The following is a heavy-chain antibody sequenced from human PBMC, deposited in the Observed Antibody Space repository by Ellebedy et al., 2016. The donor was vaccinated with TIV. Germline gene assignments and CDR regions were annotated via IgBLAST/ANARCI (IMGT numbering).Heavy chain of an antibody. Sequence: PGGSLRLSCATSGFRFDDYAMHWVRQPPGKGLEWVSSISWNSVVIGYADSVKGRFTISRDHAKNSLHLQLNSLRPEDTALYYCAQGDYFGSGAHCGSWGQGTLVTVSS. V-gene: IGHV3-9*01. D-gene: IGHD3-10*01. CDR2: ISWNSVVI. J-gene: IGHJ5*02. CDR1: GFRFDDYA. CDR3: AQGDYFGSGAHCGS.